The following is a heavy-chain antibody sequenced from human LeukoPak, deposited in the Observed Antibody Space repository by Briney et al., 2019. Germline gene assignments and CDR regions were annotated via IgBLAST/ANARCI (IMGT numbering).Heavy chain of an antibody. CDR2: RSKANSYAT. D-gene: IGHD3-3*01. CDR1: GFTFSGSA. Sequence: GGSLKLSRAASGFTFSGSAMHWVRQASGKGLEWVGRRSKANSYATAYAASVKGRFTISRDDSKNTAYLQMNSLKTEDTAVYYCTRQESDFWSGYYTGYFDYWGQGTLVTVSS. V-gene: IGHV3-73*01. J-gene: IGHJ4*02. CDR3: TRQESDFWSGYYTGYFDY.